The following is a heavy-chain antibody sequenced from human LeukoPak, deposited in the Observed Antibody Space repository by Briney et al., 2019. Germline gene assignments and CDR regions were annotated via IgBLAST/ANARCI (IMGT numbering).Heavy chain of an antibody. CDR3: TRPDYSHRYYYYYMDV. V-gene: IGHV3-49*04. CDR1: GFTFGDYA. D-gene: IGHD4-11*01. J-gene: IGHJ6*03. CDR2: IRSKAYGGTT. Sequence: GGSLRLSCTASGFTFGDYAMSWVRQAPGKGLEWVGFIRSKAYGGTTEYAASVKGRFTISRDDSKSIAYLQMNSLKTEDTAVYYCTRPDYSHRYYYYYMDVWGKGTTVTVSS.